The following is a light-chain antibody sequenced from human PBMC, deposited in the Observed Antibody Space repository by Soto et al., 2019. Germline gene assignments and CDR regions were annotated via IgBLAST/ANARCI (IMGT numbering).Light chain of an antibody. CDR2: ATS. CDR3: QQFGHSPRT. V-gene: IGKV3-20*01. J-gene: IGKJ1*01. CDR1: HSVSTNY. Sequence: EVVLTQTPGTLSLSPGQRATLSCRASHSVSTNYLAWYQQKPGQAPRLLIHATSTRATGIPDRFSGSGSGTYFTLTISRLEPEDFAVYYCQQFGHSPRTFGQGTRVEIK.